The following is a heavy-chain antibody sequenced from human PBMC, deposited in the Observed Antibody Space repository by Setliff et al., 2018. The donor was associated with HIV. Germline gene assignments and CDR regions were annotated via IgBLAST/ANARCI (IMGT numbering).Heavy chain of an antibody. V-gene: IGHV1-3*01. CDR1: GYTFTDYT. D-gene: IGHD3-16*01. CDR2: INAGNGNT. CDR3: ARIWGIPPLYYFDY. Sequence: VKVSCKASGYTFTDYTIHWVRQAPGQRLEWMGWINAGNGNTKYSQKFQGRVTFTRDTSASAAYMDLSSLRSEDTAVYYCARIWGIPPLYYFDYWGQGTLVTVSS. J-gene: IGHJ4*02.